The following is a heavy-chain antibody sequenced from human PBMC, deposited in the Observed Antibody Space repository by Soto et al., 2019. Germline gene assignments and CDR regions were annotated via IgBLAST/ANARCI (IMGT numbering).Heavy chain of an antibody. J-gene: IGHJ5*02. D-gene: IGHD6-6*01. CDR3: AHVVIAAGPTNWFDP. V-gene: IGHV2-5*02. CDR2: IYWDDDK. Sequence: QITLKESGPTLVKPTQTLTLTCTFSGFSLSTSGVGVGWIRQPPGKALEWLALIYWDDDKRYSPSLKSRLTITKDTSKTQVVLTMTNMDPVDTATYYCAHVVIAAGPTNWFDPWGQGTLVTVSS. CDR1: GFSLSTSGVG.